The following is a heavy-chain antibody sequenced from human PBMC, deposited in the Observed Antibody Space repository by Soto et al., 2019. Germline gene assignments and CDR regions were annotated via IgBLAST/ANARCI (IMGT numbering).Heavy chain of an antibody. J-gene: IGHJ4*02. V-gene: IGHV3-7*01. D-gene: IGHD4-17*01. Sequence: PGGSLRLSCAASGFTFSSYWMSWVRQAPGKGLEWVANIKQDGSEKYYVDSVKGRFTISRDNSKNTLYLQMNSLRAEDTAVYYCAKSAYIYGDYDPLDYWGQGTLVTVSS. CDR2: IKQDGSEK. CDR1: GFTFSSYW. CDR3: AKSAYIYGDYDPLDY.